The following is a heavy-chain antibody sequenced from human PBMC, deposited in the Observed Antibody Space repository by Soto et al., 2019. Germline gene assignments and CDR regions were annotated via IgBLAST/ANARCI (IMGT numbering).Heavy chain of an antibody. J-gene: IGHJ5*02. CDR2: ISGSGGST. CDR1: WCTIRGYT. D-gene: IGHD3-3*01. CDR3: AKEPIFGVVIHPPQLGWFDP. Sequence: CGASWCTIRGYTLSWAVQAKKKGLEWVSAISGSGGSTYYADSVKGRFTISRDNSKNTLYLQMNSLRAEDTAVYYCAKEPIFGVVIHPPQLGWFDPWGQGTLVTVSS. V-gene: IGHV3-23*01.